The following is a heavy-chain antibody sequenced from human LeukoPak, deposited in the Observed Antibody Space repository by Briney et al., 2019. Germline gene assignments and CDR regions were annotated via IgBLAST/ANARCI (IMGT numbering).Heavy chain of an antibody. V-gene: IGHV3-64D*06. J-gene: IGHJ4*02. CDR3: VKVLSDRDVDY. CDR2: ISKNGGNT. Sequence: GGSLRLSCLGSGFTFSWYGMNWVRQAPGRGLEYVSAISKNGGNTYYVDSVKGRFTISRDNSKNTLYLQMNSLRVEDTAVYFCVKVLSDRDVDYWGQGTLVTVSS. CDR1: GFTFSWYG. D-gene: IGHD3-3*01.